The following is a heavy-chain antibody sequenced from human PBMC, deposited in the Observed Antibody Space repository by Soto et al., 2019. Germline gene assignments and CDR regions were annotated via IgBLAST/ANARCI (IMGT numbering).Heavy chain of an antibody. D-gene: IGHD3-10*01. CDR3: ARQEGVRGDYYYGMDV. Sequence: QVQLQESGPGLVKPSETLSLTCTVSGGSISSYYWSWIRQPPGKGLEWIGYIYYSGSTNYNPSLKSRVTISVDTSKNQFSLKLSSVTAADTAVYYCARQEGVRGDYYYGMDVWGQGTTVTVSS. CDR1: GGSISSYY. CDR2: IYYSGST. J-gene: IGHJ6*02. V-gene: IGHV4-59*01.